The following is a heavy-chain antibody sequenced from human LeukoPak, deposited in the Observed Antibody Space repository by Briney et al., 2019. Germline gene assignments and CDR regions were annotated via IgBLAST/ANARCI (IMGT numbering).Heavy chain of an antibody. CDR1: GYTFTSYA. CDR2: INAGNGNT. CDR3: ASAVGGFPGNDAFDI. J-gene: IGHJ3*02. V-gene: IGHV1-3*01. Sequence: ASVKVSCKASGYTFTSYAMHWVRQAPGQRLEWMGWINAGNGNTKYSQKFQGRVTITRDTSASTAYMELSSLRSEDTAVYYCASAVGGFPGNDAFDIWGQGTMVTVSS. D-gene: IGHD1-26*01.